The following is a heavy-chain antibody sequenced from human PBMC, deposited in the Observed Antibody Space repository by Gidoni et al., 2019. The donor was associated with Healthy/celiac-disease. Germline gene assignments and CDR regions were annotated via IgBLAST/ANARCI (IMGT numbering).Heavy chain of an antibody. Sequence: QVQLQQWGAGLLKPSATLSLTYAVYGGSFSCYYWSWIRQPPGKGLEWIGEINHSGSTNYNPSLKSRVTISVDTSKNQFSLKLSSVTAADTAVYYCARIKRGSYYGVVYYYMDVWGKGTTVIVSS. J-gene: IGHJ6*03. CDR1: GGSFSCYY. D-gene: IGHD1-26*01. CDR2: INHSGST. CDR3: ARIKRGSYYGVVYYYMDV. V-gene: IGHV4-34*01.